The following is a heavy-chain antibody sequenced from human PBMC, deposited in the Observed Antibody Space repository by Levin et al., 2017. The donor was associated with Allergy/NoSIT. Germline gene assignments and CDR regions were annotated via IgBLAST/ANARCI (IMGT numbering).Heavy chain of an antibody. Sequence: GESLKISCATSGFTFSTFSMNWVRQAPGKGLEWVSGINSGGTTYYADSVKGRFTIPRDISKATVHLQMNSLRADDTAIYYCAKGGWSSTGGIGPWGQGTLVTVSS. CDR3: AKGGWSSTGGIGP. V-gene: IGHV3-23*01. J-gene: IGHJ5*02. CDR1: GFTFSTFS. D-gene: IGHD1-14*01. CDR2: INSGGTT.